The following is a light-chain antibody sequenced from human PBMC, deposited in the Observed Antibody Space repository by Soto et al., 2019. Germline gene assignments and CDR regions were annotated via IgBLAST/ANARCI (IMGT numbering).Light chain of an antibody. CDR3: QQYGSSLYT. CDR2: GAS. Sequence: EIVLTQSPGTLSLSPGERATLSCKTSQSVDSSYLAWYQQKPGQAPRLLIHGASSRATGIPDRFRGSGSGTDFTLTISRLEPEDFAVYYCQQYGSSLYTFGQGTKLEIK. CDR1: QSVDSSY. J-gene: IGKJ2*01. V-gene: IGKV3-20*01.